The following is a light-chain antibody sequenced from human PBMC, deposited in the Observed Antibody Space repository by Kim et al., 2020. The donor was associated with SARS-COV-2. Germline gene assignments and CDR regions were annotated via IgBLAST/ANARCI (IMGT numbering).Light chain of an antibody. V-gene: IGKV1-39*01. CDR3: QQSYSTPQT. CDR1: QSISSY. Sequence: DIQMTQSPSSLSASVGDRVTITCRASQSISSYLNWYQQKRGKAPKLLIYAASSLQSGVPSRFSGSGSGTDFTLTISSLQPEDFATYYCQQSYSTPQTFGQGTKLEI. J-gene: IGKJ2*01. CDR2: AAS.